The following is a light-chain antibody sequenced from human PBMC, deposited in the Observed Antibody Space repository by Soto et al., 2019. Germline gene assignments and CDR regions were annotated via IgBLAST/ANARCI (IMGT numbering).Light chain of an antibody. CDR1: SSDVGGYNF. CDR2: EVS. J-gene: IGLJ3*02. Sequence: QSALTQPASVSGSPGQSITISCTGTSSDVGGYNFVSWYQQHPGKAPRLIIYEVSSRPPGVSYRFSGSKSGNTASLTISGLQAEDEADYYCSSYTLRNTLVLFGGGTKVTVL. CDR3: SSYTLRNTLVL. V-gene: IGLV2-14*01.